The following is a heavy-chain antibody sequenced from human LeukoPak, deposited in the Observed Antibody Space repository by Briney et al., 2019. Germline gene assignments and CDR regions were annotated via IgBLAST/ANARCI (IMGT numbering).Heavy chain of an antibody. CDR2: INHSGST. Sequence: GSLRLSCAASGFTFSSYAMSWVRQAPGKGLEWIGEINHSGSTNYNPSLKSRVTISLDTSRNQFSLKLDSVTAADTAVYYCAKSNGYGLVDIWGQGTMVTVSS. J-gene: IGHJ3*02. CDR1: GFTFSSYA. V-gene: IGHV4-34*08. D-gene: IGHD3-10*01. CDR3: AKSNGYGLVDI.